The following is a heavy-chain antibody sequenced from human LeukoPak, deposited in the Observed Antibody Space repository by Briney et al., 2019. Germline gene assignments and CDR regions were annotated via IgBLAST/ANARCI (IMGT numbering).Heavy chain of an antibody. D-gene: IGHD3-3*01. V-gene: IGHV3-30*04. Sequence: GGSLRLSCVASGLAFSSYSMHWVRQAPGKGLEWVGVISYDGSDEYYTDSVKGRFTISRDNSKNTVYLQMNSLRADDTAVYYCARDFTPEWFDIHWGQGTLVTVS. CDR1: GLAFSSYS. CDR3: ARDFTPEWFDIH. J-gene: IGHJ4*02. CDR2: ISYDGSDE.